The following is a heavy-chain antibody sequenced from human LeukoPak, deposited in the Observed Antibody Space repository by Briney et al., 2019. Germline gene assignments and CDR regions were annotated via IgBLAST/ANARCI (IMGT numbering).Heavy chain of an antibody. CDR2: ISWNSGSI. J-gene: IGHJ4*02. CDR3: AKDRSYYDSSGYLDY. CDR1: GFTFDDYA. V-gene: IGHV3-9*03. D-gene: IGHD3-22*01. Sequence: PPGGSLRLSCAASGFTFDDYAMHWVRQAPGKGLEWVSGISWNSGSIGYADSVKGRFTISRDNAKNSLYLQMNSLRAEDMALYYCAKDRSYYDSSGYLDYWGQGTLVTVSS.